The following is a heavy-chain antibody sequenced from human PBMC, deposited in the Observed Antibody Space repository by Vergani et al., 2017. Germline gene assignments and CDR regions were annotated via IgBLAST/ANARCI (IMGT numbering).Heavy chain of an antibody. CDR3: ARPHGDILPPAPRRLYY. CDR1: GYTFTGYY. J-gene: IGHJ4*02. V-gene: IGHV1-2*02. Sequence: QVQLVQSGAEVKKPGASVKVSCKASGYTFTGYYMHWVRQAPGQGLECMGWINPNSGGTNYAQKFQGRVTMTRDTSISTAYMELSRLRSDDTAVYYCARPHGDILPPAPRRLYYWGQGTLVTVSS. CDR2: INPNSGGT.